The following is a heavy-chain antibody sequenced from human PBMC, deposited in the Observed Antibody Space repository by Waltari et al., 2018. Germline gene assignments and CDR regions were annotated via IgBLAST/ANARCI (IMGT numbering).Heavy chain of an antibody. CDR3: AGEPEDGIAAAGDY. D-gene: IGHD6-13*01. CDR1: GGSISSYY. V-gene: IGHV4-4*07. J-gene: IGHJ4*02. Sequence: QVQLQESGPGLVKPSETLSLTCTVPGGSISSYYWSWIRQPAGQGLEWIGRIYTSWSTNYNPSLKSRVTMSVDTSKNQFSLKLSSVTAADTAVYYCAGEPEDGIAAAGDYWGQGTLVTVSS. CDR2: IYTSWST.